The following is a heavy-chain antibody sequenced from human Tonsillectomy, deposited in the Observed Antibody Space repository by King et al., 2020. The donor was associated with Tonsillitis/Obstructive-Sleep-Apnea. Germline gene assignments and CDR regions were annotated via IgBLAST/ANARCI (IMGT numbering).Heavy chain of an antibody. CDR3: ARGVSFDY. CDR1: GYTFTGYY. J-gene: IGHJ4*02. CDR2: INPNSGGT. Sequence: GQLVQSGAEVKKPGASVRVSCKASGYTFTGYYMYWVRKAPGQGLEWIGWINPNSGGTKYAQKFQGRVTMTRDTSISTAYMELSRLTSDDTAVYYCARGVSFDYWGQGTLVTVSS. V-gene: IGHV1-2*02.